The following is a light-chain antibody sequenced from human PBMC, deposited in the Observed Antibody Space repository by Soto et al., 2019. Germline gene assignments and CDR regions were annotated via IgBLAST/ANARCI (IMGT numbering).Light chain of an antibody. CDR2: AAS. CDR1: QAIYNY. CDR3: QKFSAVPT. Sequence: DIQMTQSPSSLSASVGDSVTSTCRASQAIYNYLAWYQQKPGKVPTLLISAASTLQSGVPSRFSGSGSGTDFTLTISSLQPEDVATYYCQKFSAVPTFGGGTKVEI. V-gene: IGKV1-27*01. J-gene: IGKJ4*01.